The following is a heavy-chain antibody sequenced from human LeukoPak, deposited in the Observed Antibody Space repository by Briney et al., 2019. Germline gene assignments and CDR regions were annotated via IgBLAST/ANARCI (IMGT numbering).Heavy chain of an antibody. CDR3: ARVGGHCTSTSCPPPDY. D-gene: IGHD2-2*01. CDR2: IDSSSRYI. Sequence: GGSLRLSCAASGFTFSSYEMNWVRQAPGKGLEWVSFIDSSSRYIYQADSVKGRFTISRDNAKSSVFLQMNSLRAEDTAVYYCARVGGHCTSTSCPPPDYWGQGTLVTVSS. V-gene: IGHV3-21*01. CDR1: GFTFSSYE. J-gene: IGHJ4*02.